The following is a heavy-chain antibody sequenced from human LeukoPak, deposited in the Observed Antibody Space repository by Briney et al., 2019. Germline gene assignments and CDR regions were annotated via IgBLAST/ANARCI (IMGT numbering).Heavy chain of an antibody. CDR3: AKDPRLYIVVVVAYFDY. V-gene: IGHV3-30*02. Sequence: GGSLRLSCAASGFTFSSYGMHWVRQAPGKGLEWVAFIRYDGSNKYYADSVKGRFTISRDNSKNTLYLQMNSLRAEDTAVYYCAKDPRLYIVVVVAYFDYWGQGTLVTVSS. J-gene: IGHJ4*02. CDR1: GFTFSSYG. D-gene: IGHD2-15*01. CDR2: IRYDGSNK.